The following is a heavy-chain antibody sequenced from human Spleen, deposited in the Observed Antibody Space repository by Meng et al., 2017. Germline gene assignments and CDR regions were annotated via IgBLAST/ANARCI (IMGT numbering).Heavy chain of an antibody. J-gene: IGHJ4*02. CDR2: INTDASIT. V-gene: IGHV3-74*03. Sequence: GESLKISCAASGFTFSSYNMHWVRQTPGEGLVWVSRINTDASITTYADSVKGRFTISRDNAKNSLYLQMNSLRAEDTAVYYCARDPRSWDLWLEQDSIDYWGQGTLVTVSS. D-gene: IGHD2-21*01. CDR1: GFTFSSYN. CDR3: ARDPRSWDLWLEQDSIDY.